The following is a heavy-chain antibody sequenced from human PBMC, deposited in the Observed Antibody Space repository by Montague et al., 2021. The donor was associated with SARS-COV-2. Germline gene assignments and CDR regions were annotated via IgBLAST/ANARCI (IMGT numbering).Heavy chain of an antibody. J-gene: IGHJ1*01. Sequence: SETLSPTCTVSLGSITTYTSYWSWVRQPPLKGLEWGGSIHQSGTTYQNPLLQGRVTISLHKSNNQVSLNLDSVTAADTAVYFCGSSGGISVAHDWGQGILVTVSS. CDR3: GSSGGISVAHD. V-gene: IGHV4-61*05. D-gene: IGHD2-15*01. CDR2: IHQSGTT. CDR1: LGSITTYTSY.